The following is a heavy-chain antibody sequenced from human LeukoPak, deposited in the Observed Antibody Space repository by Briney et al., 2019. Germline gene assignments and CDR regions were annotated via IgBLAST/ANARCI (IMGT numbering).Heavy chain of an antibody. V-gene: IGHV4-39*07. CDR3: ARAPALGYFDY. CDR2: IYYSGST. D-gene: IGHD3-16*01. CDR1: GGSISSSSYY. Sequence: PSETLSLTCTVSGGSISSSSYYWGWIRQPPGNGLEWIGSIYYSGSTYYNPSLKSRVTISVDTSKNQFSLKLSSVTAADTAVYYCARAPALGYFDYWGQGTLVTVSS. J-gene: IGHJ4*02.